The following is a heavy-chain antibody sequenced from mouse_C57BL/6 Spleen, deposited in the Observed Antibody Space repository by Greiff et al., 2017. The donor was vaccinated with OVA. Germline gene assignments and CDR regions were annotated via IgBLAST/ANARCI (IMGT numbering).Heavy chain of an antibody. CDR3: ARRSSSYVDAMDY. J-gene: IGHJ4*01. V-gene: IGHV5-17*01. CDR2: ISSGSSTI. Sequence: EVQGVESGGGLVKPGGSLKLSCAASGFTFSDYGMHWVRQAPEKGLEWVAYISSGSSTIYYADTVKGRFTISRDNAKNTLFLYMTRMRSEDTAVYYCARRSSSYVDAMDYWGQGTSVTVSS. D-gene: IGHD1-1*01. CDR1: GFTFSDYG.